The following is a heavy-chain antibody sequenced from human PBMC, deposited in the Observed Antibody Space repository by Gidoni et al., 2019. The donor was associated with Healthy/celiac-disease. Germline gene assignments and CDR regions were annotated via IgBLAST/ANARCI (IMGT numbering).Heavy chain of an antibody. CDR3: ARCRIAAAGTGAFDI. V-gene: IGHV3-11*05. Sequence: QVQLVESGGGLVKPGGSLRLSCAASGFTFRDYYMSWIRQAPGKGLEWVSYISSSSSYTNYADSVKGRFTISRDNAKNSLYLQMNSLRAEDTAVYYCARCRIAAAGTGAFDIWGQGTMVTVSS. J-gene: IGHJ3*02. CDR2: ISSSSSYT. CDR1: GFTFRDYY. D-gene: IGHD6-13*01.